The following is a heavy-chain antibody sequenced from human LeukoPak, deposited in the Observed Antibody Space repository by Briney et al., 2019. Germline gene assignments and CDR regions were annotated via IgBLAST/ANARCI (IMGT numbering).Heavy chain of an antibody. D-gene: IGHD3-22*01. Sequence: TGGSLRLSCAAFGFTFSSYSMNWVRQAPGKGLEWVSSISSSSSYIYYADSVKGRFTISRDNAKNSLYLQMNSLRAEDTAVYYCARDTARSYYDSSGYYDYWGQGTLVTVSS. CDR1: GFTFSSYS. J-gene: IGHJ4*02. CDR2: ISSSSSYI. V-gene: IGHV3-21*01. CDR3: ARDTARSYYDSSGYYDY.